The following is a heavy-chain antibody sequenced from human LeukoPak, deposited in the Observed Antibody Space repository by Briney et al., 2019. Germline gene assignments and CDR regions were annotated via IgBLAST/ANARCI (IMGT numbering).Heavy chain of an antibody. J-gene: IGHJ6*02. CDR2: IYYSGST. D-gene: IGHD1-14*01. CDR3: ARVPVYYYYGMDV. CDR1: GGSISSYY. Sequence: SETLSLTCTVSGGSISSYYWSWIRQPPGKGLEWIGYIYYSGSTNYNPSLKSRVTISVDTSKNQFSLKLSSVTAADTAAYYCARVPVYYYYGMDVWGQGTTVTVSS. V-gene: IGHV4-59*01.